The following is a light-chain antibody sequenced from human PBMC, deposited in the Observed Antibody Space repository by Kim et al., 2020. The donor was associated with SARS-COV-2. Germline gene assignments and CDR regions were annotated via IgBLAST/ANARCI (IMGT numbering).Light chain of an antibody. V-gene: IGLV4-69*01. CDR3: QTWDTGIRV. J-gene: IGLJ2*01. CDR1: SGHSTYA. CDR2: VNSDGSH. Sequence: QLVLTQSPSASASLGASVRLTCTLSSGHSTYAIAWHQQQPGKGPRYLMKVNSDGSHIKGDGIPDRFSVSSSGAERYLSIPGLQSEDESDYYCQTWDTGIRVFGGGTKLTVL.